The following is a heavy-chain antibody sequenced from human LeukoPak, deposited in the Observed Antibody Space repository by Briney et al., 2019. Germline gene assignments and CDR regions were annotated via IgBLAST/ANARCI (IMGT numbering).Heavy chain of an antibody. D-gene: IGHD2-2*02. CDR1: GFTFSSYA. CDR3: AKVSAYQLLYAWSSWFDP. V-gene: IGHV3-23*01. CDR2: ISGSGGST. J-gene: IGHJ5*02. Sequence: GGSLRLSCAASGFTFSSYAMSWVRQAPGKGLEWVSAISGSGGSTYYADSVKGRFTISRDNSKNTLYLQMSSLRAEDTAVYYCAKVSAYQLLYAWSSWFDPWGREPWSPSPQ.